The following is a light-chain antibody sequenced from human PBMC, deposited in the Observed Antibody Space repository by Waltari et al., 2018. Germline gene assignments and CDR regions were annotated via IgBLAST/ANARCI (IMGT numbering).Light chain of an antibody. CDR2: DVN. Sequence: QSALTQPRSVSGSPGQAVTISCTGTSNTIGDSRYVSWYQQHPCKTPTVGFHDVNRRPCGVPDRFTPSKSGNTASLTISGLQAEDEGDYYCCSYAVGTYTWFFGGGTKLTVL. CDR3: CSYAVGTYTWF. CDR1: SNTIGDSRY. J-gene: IGLJ2*01. V-gene: IGLV2-11*01.